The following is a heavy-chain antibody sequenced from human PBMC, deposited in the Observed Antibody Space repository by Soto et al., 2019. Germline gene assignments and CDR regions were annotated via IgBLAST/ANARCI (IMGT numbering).Heavy chain of an antibody. V-gene: IGHV3-23*01. CDR2: ISGSGGST. J-gene: IGHJ6*03. Sequence: GGSLRLSCAASGFTFSSYAMSWVRQAPGKGLEWVSAISGSGGSTYYADSVKGRFTISRDNSKNTLYLQMNSLRAEDTAVYYCAKERVGSSLHYYYYMDVWGKGTTVTVSS. CDR1: GFTFSSYA. D-gene: IGHD1-26*01. CDR3: AKERVGSSLHYYYYMDV.